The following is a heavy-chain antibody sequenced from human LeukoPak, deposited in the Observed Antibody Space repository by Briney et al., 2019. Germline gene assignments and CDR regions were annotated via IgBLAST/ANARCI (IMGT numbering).Heavy chain of an antibody. CDR2: MNPNSGNT. D-gene: IGHD3-22*01. J-gene: IGHJ3*02. CDR3: ARGSYYYDSSGLQAFDI. V-gene: IGHV1-8*03. CDR1: GYTFTSYD. Sequence: ASVKVSCKASGYTFTSYDINWVRQATGQGLEWMGWMNPNSGNTGYAQKFQGRVTITRNTSISTAYMELSSLRSEDTAVYYCARGSYYYDSSGLQAFDIWGQGTMVTVSS.